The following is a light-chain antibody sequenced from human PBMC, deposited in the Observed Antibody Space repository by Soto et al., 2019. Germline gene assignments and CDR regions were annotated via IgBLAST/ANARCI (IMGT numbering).Light chain of an antibody. CDR2: KAS. CDR3: QQYNRYWT. Sequence: DIQMTQSPSTLSASVGDRVTITCRATQSISNSLAWYQQKPGKAPKLLIYKASSLESGVRSRFSGSGSGTEFTLTITTLTTDDFATYYCQQYNRYWTFGKGTKVEIK. V-gene: IGKV1-5*03. J-gene: IGKJ1*01. CDR1: QSISNS.